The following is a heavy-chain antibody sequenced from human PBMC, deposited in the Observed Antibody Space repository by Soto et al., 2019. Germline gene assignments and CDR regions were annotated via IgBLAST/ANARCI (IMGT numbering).Heavy chain of an antibody. CDR3: AKDRGVIVKAGYAFDV. CDR1: GFTLSMSA. Sequence: EVQLMESGGGLVQPGGSLRLSCASSGFTLSMSAVNWVRQAPGKGLEWVSYISDSGDRTYYADSVKGRFTISSDRSKNTVSLLMDSLRAEDTAVYYCAKDRGVIVKAGYAFDVWGQGTKVTVSS. V-gene: IGHV3-23*01. D-gene: IGHD3-16*02. CDR2: ISDSGDRT. J-gene: IGHJ3*01.